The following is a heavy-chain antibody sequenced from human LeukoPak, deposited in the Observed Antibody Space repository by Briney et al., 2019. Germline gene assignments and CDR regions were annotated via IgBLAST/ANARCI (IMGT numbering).Heavy chain of an antibody. D-gene: IGHD3-10*01. Sequence: ASVKVSCKAAGYTCTSYGISGVRQAPGQGLEWMVGIIAYNGNTNYAKKLQGRVTMTTDTSTSTAYMELRRLRSDDTAVYYCARVTMVRGVANNWFDPWGQGTLVTVSS. V-gene: IGHV1-18*01. CDR1: GYTCTSYG. J-gene: IGHJ5*02. CDR2: IIAYNGNT. CDR3: ARVTMVRGVANNWFDP.